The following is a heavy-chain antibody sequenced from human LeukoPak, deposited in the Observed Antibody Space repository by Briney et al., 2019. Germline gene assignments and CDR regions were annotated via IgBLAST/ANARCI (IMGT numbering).Heavy chain of an antibody. CDR2: IYYSGTT. CDR1: GGSISSDY. CDR3: ARGANWGSPDY. J-gene: IGHJ4*02. V-gene: IGHV4-59*01. D-gene: IGHD7-27*01. Sequence: SETLSLTCTVSGGSISSDYWSWIRQSPGKGLEWIGYIYYSGTTSYNPSLKSRVTISLDTSKTQFSLKLSSVTAADTAVYYCARGANWGSPDYWGQGTLVTVSS.